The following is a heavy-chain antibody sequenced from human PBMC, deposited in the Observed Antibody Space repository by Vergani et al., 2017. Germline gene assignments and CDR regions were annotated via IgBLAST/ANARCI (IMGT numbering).Heavy chain of an antibody. D-gene: IGHD3-3*01. Sequence: QVQLQQWGAGLLKPSETLSLTCAVYGGSFSGYYWSWIRQPPGKGLEWNGEINHSGSTNYNPSLKSRVTISVDTSKNQFSLKLSSVTAADTAVYYCARADDFWSGYYASGYYFDYWGQGTLVTVSS. J-gene: IGHJ4*02. CDR3: ARADDFWSGYYASGYYFDY. V-gene: IGHV4-34*01. CDR1: GGSFSGYY. CDR2: INHSGST.